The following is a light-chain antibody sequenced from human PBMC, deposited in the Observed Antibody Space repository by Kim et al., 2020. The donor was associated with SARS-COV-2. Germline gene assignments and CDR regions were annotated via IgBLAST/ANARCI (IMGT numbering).Light chain of an antibody. J-gene: IGLJ1*01. CDR1: SSDVGANTH. CDR2: DVS. CDR3: CSDADSSTSYV. Sequence: SVSISCTGTSSDVGANTHVSWYQQHPGKAPKLMIYDVSERPSGVPDRFSGSKSGNTASLTISGLQAEDEADYYCCSDADSSTSYVFGTGTKVTVL. V-gene: IGLV2-11*01.